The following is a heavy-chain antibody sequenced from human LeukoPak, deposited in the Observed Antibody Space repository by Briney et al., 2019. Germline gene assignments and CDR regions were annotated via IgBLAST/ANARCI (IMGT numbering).Heavy chain of an antibody. CDR3: ARDTYDSSGYYFDY. V-gene: IGHV1-18*01. Sequence: ASVKVSSKASVYTFSIYGISWVRPAPGPGRERMGWINAYNGNTNYAQKLQGRVTMTTDTATSTAYMELRSLRSDDTAVYHCARDTYDSSGYYFDYWGQGTLVTVSS. D-gene: IGHD3-22*01. CDR2: INAYNGNT. CDR1: VYTFSIYG. J-gene: IGHJ4*02.